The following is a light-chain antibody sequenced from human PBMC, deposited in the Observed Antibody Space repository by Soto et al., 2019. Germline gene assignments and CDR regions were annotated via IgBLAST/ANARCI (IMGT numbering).Light chain of an antibody. V-gene: IGKV1-39*01. J-gene: IGKJ1*01. Sequence: DVQMTQSPSSLSTSVGDRVTIACRASQNISTCLNWYQQKPGKAPKVLIYAASSLQSGVPSRFSGSGSGTDFTLTVSSLQPEDFATYYCQQNYNTPWTFGRGTKVEIK. CDR2: AAS. CDR1: QNISTC. CDR3: QQNYNTPWT.